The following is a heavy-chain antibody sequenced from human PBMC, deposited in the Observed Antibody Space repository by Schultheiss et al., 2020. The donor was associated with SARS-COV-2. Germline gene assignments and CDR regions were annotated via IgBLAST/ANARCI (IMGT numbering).Heavy chain of an antibody. CDR1: GFTFTTYV. V-gene: IGHV3-48*02. D-gene: IGHD3-9*01. Sequence: GGSLRLSCAVSGFTFTTYVMNWVRQAPGKGLEWVSYISSSSSTIYYADSVKGRFTISRDNAKNSLYLQMNSLRDEDTAVYYCARVLVRYFDWLPNWFDPWGQGTLVTVSS. J-gene: IGHJ5*02. CDR2: ISSSSSTI. CDR3: ARVLVRYFDWLPNWFDP.